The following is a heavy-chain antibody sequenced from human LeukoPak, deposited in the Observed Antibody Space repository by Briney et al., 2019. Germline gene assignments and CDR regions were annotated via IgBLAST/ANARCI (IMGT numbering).Heavy chain of an antibody. CDR1: GDNVSSTSTT. D-gene: IGHD3-10*01. J-gene: IGHJ4*02. CDR3: ATDGSNYFLD. CDR2: TYYRPKWYY. V-gene: IGHV6-1*01. Sequence: SQTLSLTCAISGDNVSSTSTTWNWIRRSPSRGLEWLGRTYYRPKWYYDFAVSVKNRITISPDTSKNQFSLQLFSVTPEDTAVYYCATDGSNYFLDWGQGTLVTVSS.